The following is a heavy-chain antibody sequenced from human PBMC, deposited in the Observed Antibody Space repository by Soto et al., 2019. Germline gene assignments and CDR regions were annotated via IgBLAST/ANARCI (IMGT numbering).Heavy chain of an antibody. V-gene: IGHV1-2*04. J-gene: IGHJ5*02. CDR2: INPNSGGT. Sequence: WVRQAPGQGLEWMGWINPNSGGTNYAQKFQGWVTMTRDTSISTAYMELSRLRSDDTAVYYCARDLSYYGSGIKYNWFDPWGQGTLVTVSS. CDR3: ARDLSYYGSGIKYNWFDP. D-gene: IGHD3-10*01.